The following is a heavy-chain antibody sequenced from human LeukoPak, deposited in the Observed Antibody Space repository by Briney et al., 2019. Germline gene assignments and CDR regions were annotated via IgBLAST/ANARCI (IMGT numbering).Heavy chain of an antibody. D-gene: IGHD1-1*01. Sequence: PGGSLRLSCAASGFTFKNYAMSWVRQVPGKGLEWVSAISGSGGSTYYADSVKGRFTISRDNSKNTLYLQMNSLRAEDTAVYYCAKDWNDVPLSVYWGQGTLVTVSS. J-gene: IGHJ4*02. V-gene: IGHV3-23*01. CDR3: AKDWNDVPLSVY. CDR1: GFTFKNYA. CDR2: ISGSGGST.